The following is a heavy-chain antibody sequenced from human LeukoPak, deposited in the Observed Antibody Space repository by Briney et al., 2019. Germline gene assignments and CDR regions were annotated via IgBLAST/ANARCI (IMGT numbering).Heavy chain of an antibody. CDR1: GFTFSGYW. V-gene: IGHV3-7*04. D-gene: IGHD2/OR15-2a*01. J-gene: IGHJ4*02. CDR2: MKQDGSEK. Sequence: PGGSLRLSCAASGFTFSGYWMNWVRQAPGRRLEWVANMKQDGSEKSYVDSVKGRFTISRDNAKNSLYLQMNSLRAEDTAVYYCARFNRRYYFDYWGQGTLVTVSS. CDR3: ARFNRRYYFDY.